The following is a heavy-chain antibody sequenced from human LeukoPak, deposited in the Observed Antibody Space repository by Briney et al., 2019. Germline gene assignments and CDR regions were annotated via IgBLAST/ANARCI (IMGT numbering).Heavy chain of an antibody. CDR3: ARDQYCSGGSCYLEYFDY. V-gene: IGHV1-69*05. Sequence: SVKVSCKASGGTFSSYAISWVRQAPGHGLEWMGRIIPIFGTANYPQHFQGRVTITTDESTSTAYMELSSLRSEDTAAYYCARDQYCSGGSCYLEYFDYWGQGTLVTVSS. CDR2: IIPIFGTA. D-gene: IGHD2-15*01. J-gene: IGHJ4*02. CDR1: GGTFSSYA.